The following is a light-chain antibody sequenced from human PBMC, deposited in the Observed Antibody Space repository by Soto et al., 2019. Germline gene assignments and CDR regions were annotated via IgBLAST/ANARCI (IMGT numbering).Light chain of an antibody. J-gene: IGLJ1*01. V-gene: IGLV2-14*01. CDR3: SSYTSSSIDYV. Sequence: QSALTQPASVSGSPGQSITISCTETSSDVGGYNYVSWYQQHPGKAPKLMIYEVSNRPSGVSNRFSGSKSGNTASLTISGLQAEDEADYYCSSYTSSSIDYVFGTGTKRTVL. CDR1: SSDVGGYNY. CDR2: EVS.